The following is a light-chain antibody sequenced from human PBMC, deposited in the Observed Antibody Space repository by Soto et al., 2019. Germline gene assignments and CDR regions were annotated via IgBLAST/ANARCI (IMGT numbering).Light chain of an antibody. J-gene: IGKJ2*01. V-gene: IGKV3-20*01. CDR1: QSVSSSY. Sequence: EIVLTQSPGTLSLSPGERATLSCRASQSVSSSYVAWYQQKPGQAPRVLIYGSSSRATGIPDRFSGSGSGTEFTLTISRLEPEDFALYFCQQYGNSPPNTFGPGTKVEIK. CDR3: QQYGNSPPNT. CDR2: GSS.